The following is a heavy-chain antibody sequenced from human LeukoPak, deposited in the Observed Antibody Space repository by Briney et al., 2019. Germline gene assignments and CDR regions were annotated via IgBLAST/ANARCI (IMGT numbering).Heavy chain of an antibody. V-gene: IGHV3-23*01. CDR3: ATDDAWLQYND. Sequence: PGGSLRLSCVASGFTFSRHGMNWVRQAPGKGLEWVSGISPSGDIKYYVDSVKGRFTVSRDNSKNTLYLQINSLRDEDTAVYYCATDDAWLQYNDWGQGTLVTVSS. CDR2: ISPSGDIK. CDR1: GFTFSRHG. D-gene: IGHD5-24*01. J-gene: IGHJ4*02.